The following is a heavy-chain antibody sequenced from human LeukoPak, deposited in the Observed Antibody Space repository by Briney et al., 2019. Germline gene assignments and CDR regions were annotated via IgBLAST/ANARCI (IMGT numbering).Heavy chain of an antibody. CDR2: ISGSGGST. V-gene: IGHV3-23*01. CDR3: AKEGSSSWYDPYYFDY. CDR1: GLTFSSYG. J-gene: IGHJ4*02. D-gene: IGHD6-13*01. Sequence: PGGSLRLSCAASGLTFSSYGMSWVRQAPGKGLEWVSAISGSGGSTYYADSVKGRFTISRDNSKNTLYLQMNSLRAEDTAVYYCAKEGSSSWYDPYYFDYWGQGTLVTVSS.